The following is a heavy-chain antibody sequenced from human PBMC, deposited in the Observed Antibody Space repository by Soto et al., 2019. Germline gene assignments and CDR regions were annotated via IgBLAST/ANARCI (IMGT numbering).Heavy chain of an antibody. CDR1: GYTFTTYG. V-gene: IGHV1-18*04. CDR3: ARTPRAQMIVLEAATRFDY. CDR2: ISPYNGDT. Sequence: QVQLVQSGAEVKRPGASLKVSCKASGYTFTTYGFNWVRQAPGQGLEWMGWISPYNGDTNYAQNFQGRVTLTTDTSTITAYMELRTLTSDDTAVDYCARTPRAQMIVLEAATRFDYWGQGTLVTVSS. J-gene: IGHJ4*02. D-gene: IGHD2-15*01.